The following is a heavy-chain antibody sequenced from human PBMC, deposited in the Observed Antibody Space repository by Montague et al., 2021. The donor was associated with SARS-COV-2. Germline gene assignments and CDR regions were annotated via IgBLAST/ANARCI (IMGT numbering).Heavy chain of an antibody. Sequence: SETLSLTCTVSGGSVGGYFWSWIRQPPGKGLEWIGFNSDRGRSNYNPSLRSRVAISIDTANNRLSLNLGSVTAADTAVYYCARVGSSGWYAPGYFDYWGQGTLVTVSS. D-gene: IGHD6-19*01. CDR1: GGSVGGYF. CDR3: ARVGSSGWYAPGYFDY. V-gene: IGHV4-59*08. J-gene: IGHJ4*02. CDR2: NSDRGRS.